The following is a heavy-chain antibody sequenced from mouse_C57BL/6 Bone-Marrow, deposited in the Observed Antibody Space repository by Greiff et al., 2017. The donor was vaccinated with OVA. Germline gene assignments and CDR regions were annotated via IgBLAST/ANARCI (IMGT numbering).Heavy chain of an antibody. Sequence: EVKLMESGGDLVKPGGSLKLSCAASGFTFSSYGMSWVRQTPDKRLEWVATISSGGSYTYYPDSVKGRFTISRDNAKNTLYLQMSSLKSEDTDMYYCVRHEGNYAMDYWGQRTSVTVSS. CDR1: GFTFSSYG. CDR2: ISSGGSYT. J-gene: IGHJ4*01. V-gene: IGHV5-6*01. CDR3: VRHEGNYAMDY.